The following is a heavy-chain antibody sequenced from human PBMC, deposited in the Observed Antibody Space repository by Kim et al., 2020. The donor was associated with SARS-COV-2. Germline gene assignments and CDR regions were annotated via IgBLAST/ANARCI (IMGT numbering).Heavy chain of an antibody. CDR1: GFTFSSYA. CDR2: ISYDGSNK. V-gene: IGHV3-30-3*01. J-gene: IGHJ3*02. CDR3: ARGRSRSTMIAVVTRNVSDAFDI. D-gene: IGHD3-22*01. Sequence: GGSLRLSCAASGFTFSSYAMHWVRQAPGKGLEWVSVISYDGSNKYYADSVKGRFTISRDNSKNTLYLHMNSLRAEDTAVYYCARGRSRSTMIAVVTRNVSDAFDIWGQGTMVTVSS.